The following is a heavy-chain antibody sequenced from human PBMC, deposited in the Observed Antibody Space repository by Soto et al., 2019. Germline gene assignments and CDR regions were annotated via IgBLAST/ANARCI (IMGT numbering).Heavy chain of an antibody. CDR1: GFTFSSYW. CDR2: INSDGSST. V-gene: IGHV3-74*01. J-gene: IGHJ4*02. D-gene: IGHD3-22*01. Sequence: EVQLVESGGGLVQPGGSLRLCCAASGFTFSSYWMHWVRQAPGKGLVWVSRINSDGSSTSYADSVKGRFTISRDNAKNTLYLQMNSLRAEDTAVYYCAIRASYYDSSGYFDYWGQGTLVTVSS. CDR3: AIRASYYDSSGYFDY.